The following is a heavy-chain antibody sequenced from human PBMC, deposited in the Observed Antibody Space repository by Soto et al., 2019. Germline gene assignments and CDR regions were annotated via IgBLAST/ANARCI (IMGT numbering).Heavy chain of an antibody. V-gene: IGHV1-18*01. Sequence: QVQPVQSGAEVKKPGASVKVSCKASGYTFTNFGISWVRQAPGQGLEWMGWISAYNGNTNYAQKFQGRVTMTTDTARSTAYMEVRSLRFDDTAVYYCARGRTPIDYWGQGTLVTVSS. CDR3: ARGRTPIDY. D-gene: IGHD2-15*01. CDR1: GYTFTNFG. J-gene: IGHJ4*02. CDR2: ISAYNGNT.